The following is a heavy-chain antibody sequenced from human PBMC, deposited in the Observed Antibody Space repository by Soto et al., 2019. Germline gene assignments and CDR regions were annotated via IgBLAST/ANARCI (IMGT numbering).Heavy chain of an antibody. V-gene: IGHV1-18*01. CDR1: GYTFTSYG. J-gene: IGHJ6*02. CDR3: GRVAAAAGTVYYYYSMDV. CDR2: ISAYNGNT. Sequence: ASVKVSCKASGYTFTSYGISWVRQAPGQGLEWMGWISAYNGNTNYAQKVQGRVTMTTDTSTSTAYMELRSLRSDDTAVYYCGRVAAAAGTVYYYYSMDVWGQGTTVTVSS. D-gene: IGHD6-13*01.